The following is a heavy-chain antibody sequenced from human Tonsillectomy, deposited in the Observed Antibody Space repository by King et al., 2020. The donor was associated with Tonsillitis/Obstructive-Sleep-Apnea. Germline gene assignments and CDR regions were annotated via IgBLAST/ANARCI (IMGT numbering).Heavy chain of an antibody. CDR3: AKGRGWYFDY. V-gene: IGHV3-43*01. CDR1: GFTFDDYT. CDR2: ISWDGSST. J-gene: IGHJ4*02. Sequence: VQLVESGGVVVQPEGSLRLSCAASGFTFDDYTMHWVRQAPGKGLEWVSLISWDGSSTYYADSVKGRFTISRDNSKNSLYLQMKSLRTEDTALYYCAKGRGWYFDYWGQGTLVTVSS. D-gene: IGHD1-26*01.